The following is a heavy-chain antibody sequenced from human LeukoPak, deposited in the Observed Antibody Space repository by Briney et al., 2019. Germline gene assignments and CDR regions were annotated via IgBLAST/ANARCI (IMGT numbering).Heavy chain of an antibody. CDR1: GGSFRSFY. CDR2: INHSGST. V-gene: IGHV4-34*01. Sequence: PSETLSLTCTVYGGSFRSFYWSWIRQPPGKGLEWIGEINHSGSTNYNPSLKSRVTISVDTSRKQFFLRLSSVTAADTAMYYCARARRGYGRSFDYWGQGTLVTVSS. J-gene: IGHJ4*02. CDR3: ARARRGYGRSFDY. D-gene: IGHD5-12*01.